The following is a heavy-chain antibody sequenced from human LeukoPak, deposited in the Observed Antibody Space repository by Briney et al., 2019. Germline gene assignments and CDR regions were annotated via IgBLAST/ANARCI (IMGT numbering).Heavy chain of an antibody. Sequence: PGGSLRLSCAASGFTFSAYAMSWVRQAPGKGLEWVSTIRGSGTNTYYADSVNGRFTISRDNSKNTLYLQMNSLRAEDTAIYYCARDRSVTPDAFDIWGQGTMVTVSS. V-gene: IGHV3-23*01. D-gene: IGHD4-17*01. CDR1: GFTFSAYA. J-gene: IGHJ3*02. CDR3: ARDRSVTPDAFDI. CDR2: IRGSGTNT.